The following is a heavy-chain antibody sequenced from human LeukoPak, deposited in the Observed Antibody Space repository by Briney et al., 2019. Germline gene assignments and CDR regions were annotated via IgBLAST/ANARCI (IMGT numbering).Heavy chain of an antibody. D-gene: IGHD2-2*02. CDR1: GGSISSYY. CDR2: IYTSGST. Sequence: PSETLSLTCTVSGGSISSYYWSWIRQPAGKGLEWIGRIYTSGSTNYNPSLKSRVTISVDKSKNQFSLKLSSVTAADTAGYYCARERDGIVVVPAAIRGEYYYYYMDVWGKGTTVTVSS. CDR3: ARERDGIVVVPAAIRGEYYYYYMDV. J-gene: IGHJ6*03. V-gene: IGHV4-4*07.